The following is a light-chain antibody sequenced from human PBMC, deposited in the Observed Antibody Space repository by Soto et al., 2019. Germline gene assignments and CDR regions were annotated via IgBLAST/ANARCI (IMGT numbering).Light chain of an antibody. Sequence: DIVMTQTPLSSPVTLGQPASISCRSSQSILDSDGDTYLSWLQQRPGQPPRLLIYKTSSRFSGVPDRFSGSGAGTDFTLKISRVEVEDVRVYYCMQATQFPHTFGQGTKLEI. CDR3: MQATQFPHT. V-gene: IGKV2-24*01. CDR2: KTS. J-gene: IGKJ2*01. CDR1: QSILDSDGDTY.